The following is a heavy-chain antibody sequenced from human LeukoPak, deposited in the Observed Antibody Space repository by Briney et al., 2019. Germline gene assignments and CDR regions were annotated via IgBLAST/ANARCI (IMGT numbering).Heavy chain of an antibody. CDR2: ISSSSSTI. CDR3: AREVAMVTFDY. V-gene: IGHV3-48*01. CDR1: GFTFSSYS. D-gene: IGHD5-18*01. Sequence: AGGSLRLSCAASGFTFSSYSMNWVRQAPGKGLEWVSYISSSSSTIYYADSVKGRFTISRDNAKNSLYLQMNSLRAEDTAVYYCAREVAMVTFDYWGQGTLVTVPS. J-gene: IGHJ4*02.